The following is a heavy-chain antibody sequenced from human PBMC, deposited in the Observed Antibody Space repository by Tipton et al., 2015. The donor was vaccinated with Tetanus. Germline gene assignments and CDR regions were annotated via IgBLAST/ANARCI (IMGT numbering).Heavy chain of an antibody. J-gene: IGHJ1*01. CDR1: SGSISSSSYY. CDR3: ARHRSSGWDFTR. CDR2: IYYSGST. D-gene: IGHD3-10*01. V-gene: IGHV4-39*01. Sequence: LRLSCTVSSGSISSSSYYWGWIRQPPGKGLEWIGSIYYSGSTYYNPSLKSRVTISVDTSETQFSLRRSSVTAADTAVYYCARHRSSGWDFTRWGQGTLVTVFS.